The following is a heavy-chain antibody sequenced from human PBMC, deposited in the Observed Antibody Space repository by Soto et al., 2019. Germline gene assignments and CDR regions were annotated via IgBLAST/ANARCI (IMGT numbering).Heavy chain of an antibody. Sequence: EVQLVESGGGLVQPGGSLKLSCAASGFTFSGSAMHWVRQASGKGLEWVGRIRSKANSYATAYAASVKGRFTISRDDSKNTAYLQMNSLKTEDTDVYYCTSDVPYGDGYMEFYYYYYYGMDVWGQGTTVTVSS. CDR2: IRSKANSYAT. CDR1: GFTFSGSA. V-gene: IGHV3-73*02. CDR3: TSDVPYGDGYMEFYYYYYYGMDV. D-gene: IGHD5-12*01. J-gene: IGHJ6*02.